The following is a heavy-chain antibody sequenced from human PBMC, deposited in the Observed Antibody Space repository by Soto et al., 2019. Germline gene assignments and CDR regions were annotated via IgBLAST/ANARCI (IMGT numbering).Heavy chain of an antibody. D-gene: IGHD6-19*01. CDR2: ISYDGSNK. Sequence: QVQLVESGGGVVQPGRSLRLSCAASGFTFSSYGMHWVRQAPGKGLEWVAVISYDGSNKYYADSVKGRFTISRDNSNNTLYLQMNSLRAEDTAVYYCAKVRLRAVAGTLDYYYYGMDVWGQGTTVTVSS. CDR3: AKVRLRAVAGTLDYYYYGMDV. CDR1: GFTFSSYG. J-gene: IGHJ6*02. V-gene: IGHV3-30*18.